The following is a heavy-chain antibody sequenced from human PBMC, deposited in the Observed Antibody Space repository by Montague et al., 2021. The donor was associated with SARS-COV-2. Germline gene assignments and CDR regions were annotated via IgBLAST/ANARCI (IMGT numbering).Heavy chain of an antibody. V-gene: IGHV3-23*01. CDR3: ANRGVRYFDAQGVWYYFDX. CDR2: ISDSGGST. Sequence: SLRLSCAASGFTFSSYGTTWVRQAPGKGLEWVSTISDSGGSTYYADSVKGRFTISRDNSKNTLYLQMNSLRAEDTAVYYCANRGVRYFDAQGVWYYFDXWGQGTLVTVSS. CDR1: GFTFSSYG. J-gene: IGHJ4*02. D-gene: IGHD3-9*01.